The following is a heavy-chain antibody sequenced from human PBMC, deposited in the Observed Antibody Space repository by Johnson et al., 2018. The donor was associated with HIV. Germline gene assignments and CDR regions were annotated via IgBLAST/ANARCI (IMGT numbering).Heavy chain of an antibody. CDR1: GFTFSDVW. J-gene: IGHJ3*02. CDR3: AKSQDRSAYDYDFDI. D-gene: IGHD3-22*01. V-gene: IGHV3-30*18. CDR2: ISYDGSKK. Sequence: QVQLVESGGGLVKPGESLRLSCVASGFTFSDVWMTWVRQAPGKGLEWVAVISYDGSKKYYADSVEGRFTISRDNFKNTLYLQMNSLRAEDTAVYYCAKSQDRSAYDYDFDIWGQGTMVTVSS.